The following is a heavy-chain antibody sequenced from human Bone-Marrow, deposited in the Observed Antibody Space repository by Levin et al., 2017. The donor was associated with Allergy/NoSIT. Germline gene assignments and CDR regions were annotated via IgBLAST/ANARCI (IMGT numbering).Heavy chain of an antibody. V-gene: IGHV3-11*01. CDR3: ARDLGARSSGDYYVGSWFDP. CDR1: FFPFLSSS. D-gene: IGHD3-22*01. J-gene: IGHJ5*02. Sequence: GGSLRLSCSASFFPFLSSSLSWIRQAPGKGLEWVSYISSRGSTIYYADSVQGRFTLSLSHAKNSLYLQMNRLRAEDTAVYYCARDLGARSSGDYYVGSWFDPWGQGTLVTVSS. CDR2: ISSRGSTI.